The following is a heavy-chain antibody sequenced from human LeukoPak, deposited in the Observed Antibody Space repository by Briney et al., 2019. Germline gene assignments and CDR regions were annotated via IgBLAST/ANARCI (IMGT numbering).Heavy chain of an antibody. CDR1: GYTFTGYY. CDR2: INPNSGGT. V-gene: IGHV1-2*02. CDR3: ARTPKGEYSGYDKYYFDY. D-gene: IGHD5-12*01. J-gene: IGHJ4*02. Sequence: GASVKVSCKASGYTFTGYYMHWVRQAPGQGLEWMGWINPNSGGTNHAQKFQGRVTMTRDTSISTAYMELSRLRSDDTAVYYCARTPKGEYSGYDKYYFDYWGQGTLVTVSS.